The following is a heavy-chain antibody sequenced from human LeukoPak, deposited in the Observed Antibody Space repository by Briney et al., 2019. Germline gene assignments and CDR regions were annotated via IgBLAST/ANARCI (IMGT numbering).Heavy chain of an antibody. Sequence: TGGSLRLSCAASGFTFSSSGMHWVRQAPGKGLEWVSFIRHDESQKFYADSVKGRFTISRDNSRNTVFLQMNSLRAEDTAVYYCAKASPSDYWGQGTLVTVSS. CDR1: GFTFSSSG. CDR3: AKASPSDY. J-gene: IGHJ4*02. CDR2: IRHDESQK. V-gene: IGHV3-30*02.